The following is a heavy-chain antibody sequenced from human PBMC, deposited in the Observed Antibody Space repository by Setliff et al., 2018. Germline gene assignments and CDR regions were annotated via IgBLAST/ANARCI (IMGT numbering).Heavy chain of an antibody. J-gene: IGHJ3*01. CDR2: ISVYNGNT. V-gene: IGHV1-18*01. Sequence: GASVKVSCKASGYTFTSYGFSWVRQAPGQGLEWMGRISVYNGNTNYGQKYQGRVAMTTDTSTNTVYMELRSLRSDDTAVYFCVREYSGGGLTWGQGTMVTVPS. D-gene: IGHD6-19*01. CDR1: GYTFTSYG. CDR3: VREYSGGGLT.